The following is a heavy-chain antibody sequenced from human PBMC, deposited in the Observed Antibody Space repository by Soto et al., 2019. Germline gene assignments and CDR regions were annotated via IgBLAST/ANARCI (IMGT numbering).Heavy chain of an antibody. CDR3: ARDFVDIVATILAYFDY. D-gene: IGHD5-12*01. CDR2: ISAYNGNT. Sequence: AAVKVSCKASGYTFTSYGISWVRQAPGQGLEWMGWISAYNGNTNYAQKLQGRVTMTTDTSTSTAYMELRSLRSDDTAVYYCARDFVDIVATILAYFDYWGQGTMVTVSS. J-gene: IGHJ4*02. CDR1: GYTFTSYG. V-gene: IGHV1-18*04.